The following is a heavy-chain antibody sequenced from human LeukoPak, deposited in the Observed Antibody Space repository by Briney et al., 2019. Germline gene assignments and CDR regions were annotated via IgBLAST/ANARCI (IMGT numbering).Heavy chain of an antibody. CDR1: GGSISSSSYY. J-gene: IGHJ4*02. V-gene: IGHV4-39*07. D-gene: IGHD1-7*01. Sequence: SETLSLTCTVPGGSISSSSYYWGWIRQPPGKGLEWIGEINHSGSTNYNPSLKSRVTISVDTSKNQFSLKLSSVTAADTAVYYCARGLAWNYPGYWGQGTLVTVSS. CDR2: INHSGST. CDR3: ARGLAWNYPGY.